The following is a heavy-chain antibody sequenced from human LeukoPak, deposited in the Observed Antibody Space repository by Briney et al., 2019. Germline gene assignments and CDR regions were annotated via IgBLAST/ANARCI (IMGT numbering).Heavy chain of an antibody. J-gene: IGHJ4*02. V-gene: IGHV3-48*02. CDR2: VSASSDI. CDR1: GFTFSSYT. Sequence: PGGSLRLSCAASGFTFSSYTMNWVRQAPGKGLQWVSTVSASSDIHYSDSVKGRFTISRDNARKSLYLQMNSLRDEDTAVYYCVREALHTAHFDYWGQGTLVTVSS. D-gene: IGHD5-18*01. CDR3: VREALHTAHFDY.